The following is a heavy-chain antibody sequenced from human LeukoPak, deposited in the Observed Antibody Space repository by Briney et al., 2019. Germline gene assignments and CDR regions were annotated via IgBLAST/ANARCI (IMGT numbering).Heavy chain of an antibody. J-gene: IGHJ5*02. CDR1: GGSISSGGYS. CDR2: IYHSGST. CDR3: ARTSMVRGVIGNNWFDP. V-gene: IGHV4-30-2*01. Sequence: SETLSLTCAGSGGSISSGGYSWSWIRQPPGKGLEWIGYIYHSGSTYYNPSLKSRVTISVDRSKNQFSLKLSSVTAADTAVYYCARTSMVRGVIGNNWFDPWGQGTLVTVSS. D-gene: IGHD3-10*01.